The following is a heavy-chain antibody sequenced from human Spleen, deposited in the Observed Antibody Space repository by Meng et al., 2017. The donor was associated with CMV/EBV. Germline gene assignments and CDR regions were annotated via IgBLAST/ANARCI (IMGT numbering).Heavy chain of an antibody. D-gene: IGHD3-3*01. CDR3: ARVLPFWSGFDY. Sequence: QLQLQESGPGLVKPSETLSLTCAVYGGSFSGYYWSWIRQPPGKGLEWIGEINHSGSTNYNPSLKSRVTISVDTSKNQFSLKLSSVTAADTAVYYCARVLPFWSGFDYWGQGTLVTVAS. CDR2: INHSGST. CDR1: GGSFSGYY. V-gene: IGHV4-34*01. J-gene: IGHJ4*02.